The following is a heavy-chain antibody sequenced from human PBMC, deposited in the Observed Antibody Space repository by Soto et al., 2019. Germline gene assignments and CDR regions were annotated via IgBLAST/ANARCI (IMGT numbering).Heavy chain of an antibody. Sequence: PSETLSLTCAVSSGSISSSNWWSWVRQPPGKGLEWIGEIYHSGSTNYNPSLKSRVTISVDKAKNQFSLKLSSVTAADTAVYYCARVKDYTVTTGSGYMDVWSKGTTVTVSS. J-gene: IGHJ6*03. V-gene: IGHV4-4*02. CDR3: ARVKDYTVTTGSGYMDV. CDR1: SGSISSSNW. CDR2: IYHSGST. D-gene: IGHD4-17*01.